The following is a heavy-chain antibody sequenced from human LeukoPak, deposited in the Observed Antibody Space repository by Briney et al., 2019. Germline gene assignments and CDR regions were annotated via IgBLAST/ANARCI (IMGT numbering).Heavy chain of an antibody. CDR3: ARDYDVLTAYPPTQLFDP. CDR2: INHSGST. D-gene: IGHD3-9*01. Sequence: KPSETLSLTCAVYGGSFSGYYWSWIRQPPGKGLEWIGEINHSGSTNYNPSLKSRVTMSVDTSKNQFSLKLNSVTAADTAVYYCARDYDVLTAYPPTQLFDPWGQGTLVTVSS. CDR1: GGSFSGYY. J-gene: IGHJ5*02. V-gene: IGHV4-34*01.